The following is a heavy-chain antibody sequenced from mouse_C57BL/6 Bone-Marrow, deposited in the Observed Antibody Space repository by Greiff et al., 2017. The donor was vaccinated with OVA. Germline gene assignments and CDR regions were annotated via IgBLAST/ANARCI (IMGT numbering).Heavy chain of an antibody. CDR2: INPYNGGT. CDR3: ARNPAYYYGSSSWFAY. Sequence: EVKLMESGPVLVKPGASVKMSCKASGYTFTDYYMNWVKQSHGKSLEWIGVINPYNGGTSYNQKFKGKATLTVDKSSSTAYMELNSLTSEDSAVYYCARNPAYYYGSSSWFAYWGQGTLVTVSA. J-gene: IGHJ3*01. D-gene: IGHD1-1*01. V-gene: IGHV1-19*01. CDR1: GYTFTDYY.